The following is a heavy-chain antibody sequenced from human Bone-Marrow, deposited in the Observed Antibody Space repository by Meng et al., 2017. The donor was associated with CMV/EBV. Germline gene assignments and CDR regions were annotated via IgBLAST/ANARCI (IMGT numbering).Heavy chain of an antibody. Sequence: GESLKISCAASGFTFSSYWMHWVRQAPGKGLVWVSRINSDGSSTSYADSVKGRFTISRDNAKNSLYLQMNSLRAEDTAVYYCARDLMGSPYDLYGMDVWGQGTTVTVSS. CDR1: GFTFSSYW. CDR2: INSDGSST. D-gene: IGHD2-8*01. V-gene: IGHV3-74*01. J-gene: IGHJ6*02. CDR3: ARDLMGSPYDLYGMDV.